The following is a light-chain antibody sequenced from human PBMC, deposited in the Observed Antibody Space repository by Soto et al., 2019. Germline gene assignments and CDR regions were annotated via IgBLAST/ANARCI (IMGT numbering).Light chain of an antibody. J-gene: IGKJ5*01. V-gene: IGKV3-15*01. CDR2: GAS. CDR1: QSVSSN. CDR3: QHYNNWPPIT. Sequence: ETVMTQSPAILSVSPGERATLSCRASQSVSSNLAWYQQKPGQAPRLLIYGASTRVTGIPARFSGSGSGTEFTLTISSLQSEDFAIYYCQHYNNWPPITFGQGTRLEIK.